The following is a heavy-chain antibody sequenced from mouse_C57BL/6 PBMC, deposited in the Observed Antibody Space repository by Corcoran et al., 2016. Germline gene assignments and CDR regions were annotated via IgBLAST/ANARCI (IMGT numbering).Heavy chain of an antibody. CDR1: GYTFTDYE. CDR3: TRGGYGRGDFDY. D-gene: IGHD1-1*01. J-gene: IGHJ2*01. CDR2: IDPETGGT. V-gene: IGHV1-15*01. Sequence: QVQLQQSGAELVRPGASVTLSCKASGYTFTDYEMHWVKQTPVHGLEWIGAIDPETGGTAYNQKFKGKAILTADKSSSTAYMELRSLTSEDSAVYYCTRGGYGRGDFDYWGQGTTLTVSS.